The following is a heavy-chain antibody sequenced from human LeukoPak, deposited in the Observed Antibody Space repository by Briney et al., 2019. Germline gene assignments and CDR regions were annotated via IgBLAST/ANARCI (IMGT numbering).Heavy chain of an antibody. CDR2: ISSSSSYI. CDR1: GFTFSSYS. V-gene: IGHV3-21*01. Sequence: KAGGSLRLSCAASGFTFSSYSMNWVRQAPGKGLEWVSSISSSSSYIYYADSVKGRFTISRDNAKNSLYLQMNSLRAEDTAVYYCARESIFGVVIIPGNWFDPWGQGTLVTVSS. D-gene: IGHD3-3*01. CDR3: ARESIFGVVIIPGNWFDP. J-gene: IGHJ5*02.